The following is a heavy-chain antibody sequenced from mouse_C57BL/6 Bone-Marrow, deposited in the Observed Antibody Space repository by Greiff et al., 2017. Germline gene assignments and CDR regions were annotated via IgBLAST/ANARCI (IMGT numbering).Heavy chain of an antibody. V-gene: IGHV5-6*02. CDR2: ISNGGSYT. D-gene: IGHD2-1*01. CDR3: ARRDANYVFDY. J-gene: IGHJ2*01. Sequence: EVELVESGGDLVKPGGSLKLSCAASGFTFSSYGMSWVRQTPDKRLEWVATISNGGSYTYYPDSVKGRFTISRDNAKNTLYLQMSSLKSEDTAMYYCARRDANYVFDYWGQGTTLTVSS. CDR1: GFTFSSYG.